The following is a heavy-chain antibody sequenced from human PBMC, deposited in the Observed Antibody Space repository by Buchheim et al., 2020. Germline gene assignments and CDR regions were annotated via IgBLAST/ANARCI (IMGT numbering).Heavy chain of an antibody. V-gene: IGHV3-30-3*01. CDR1: GFTFSSYA. D-gene: IGHD6-13*01. Sequence: QVQLVESGGGVVQPGRSLRLSCAASGFTFSSYAMHWVRQAPGKGLEWVAVISYDGSNKYYADSVKGRFTISRDTSKNTLYLQMNSLRAEDTAVYYCARLSTSSWYPLFDYWGQGTL. CDR2: ISYDGSNK. J-gene: IGHJ4*02. CDR3: ARLSTSSWYPLFDY.